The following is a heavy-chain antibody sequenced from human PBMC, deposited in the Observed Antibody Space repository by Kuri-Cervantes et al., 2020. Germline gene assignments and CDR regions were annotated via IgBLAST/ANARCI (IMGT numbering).Heavy chain of an antibody. V-gene: IGHV3-30-3*01. Sequence: LSLTCAASGFTFSSYAMHWVRQAPGKGLEWVAVISYDGSNKYYADSVKGRFTISRDNSKNTLYLQMNSLRAEDTAVYYCAKDGSIAVAGFDYWGQGTLVTVSS. D-gene: IGHD6-19*01. CDR1: GFTFSSYA. J-gene: IGHJ4*02. CDR2: ISYDGSNK. CDR3: AKDGSIAVAGFDY.